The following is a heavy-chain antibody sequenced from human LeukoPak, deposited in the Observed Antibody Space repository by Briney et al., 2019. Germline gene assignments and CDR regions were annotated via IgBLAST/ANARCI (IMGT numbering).Heavy chain of an antibody. J-gene: IGHJ4*02. V-gene: IGHV3-23*01. Sequence: PGGSLRLSCAASGFTFSSYWMSWVRQAPGKGLEWVSGIGGRDGVTTYYTSSVKGRFTISRDNSKNTLYLQMNSLRAEDTAVYYCAREWGIYSSSSDEPYYFDYWGQGTLVTVSS. CDR3: AREWGIYSSSSDEPYYFDY. D-gene: IGHD6-6*01. CDR2: IGGRDGVTT. CDR1: GFTFSSYW.